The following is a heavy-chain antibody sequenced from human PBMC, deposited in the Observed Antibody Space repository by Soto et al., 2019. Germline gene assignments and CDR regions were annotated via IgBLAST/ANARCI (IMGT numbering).Heavy chain of an antibody. Sequence: GGALRLSCAASGFTFNTYAMNWVRQAPGKGLEWVASISGSGGTINYADSVKGRFTTSRDTSKNTLYLQMNSLSAEDTAVYYCAKGFIVVVTAIRPDDNFDVWGQGTMVTVSS. V-gene: IGHV3-23*01. CDR3: AKGFIVVVTAIRPDDNFDV. J-gene: IGHJ3*01. CDR2: ISGSGGTI. CDR1: GFTFNTYA. D-gene: IGHD2-21*02.